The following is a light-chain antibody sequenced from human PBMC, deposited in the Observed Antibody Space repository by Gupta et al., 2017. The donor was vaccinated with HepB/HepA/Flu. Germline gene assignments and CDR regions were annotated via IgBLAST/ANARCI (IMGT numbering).Light chain of an antibody. CDR2: NVT. Sequence: SPLTPPASASGSPGQSITISCTGTSSNVGNYKYVSWYQQHPGKAPKLMIYNVTNRASGVSNRFSGSKAGNTASQTISGLQTEDEAYYYCSSYTSSTTLVFGGGTKLTVL. J-gene: IGLJ2*01. CDR1: SSNVGNYKY. CDR3: SSYTSSTTLV. V-gene: IGLV2-14*03.